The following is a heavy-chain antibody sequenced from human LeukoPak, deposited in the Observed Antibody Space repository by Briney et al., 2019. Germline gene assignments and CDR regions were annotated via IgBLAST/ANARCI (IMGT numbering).Heavy chain of an antibody. D-gene: IGHD5-18*01. CDR1: GFTFSSYS. J-gene: IGHJ6*03. CDR3: ARVEKSGYSYGFYYYYYMDV. V-gene: IGHV3-21*01. CDR2: ISSSSSYI. Sequence: PGGSLRLSCAASGFTFSSYSMNWVRQAPGKGLEWVSSISSSSSYIYYADSVKGRFTISRDNAKNSLYLQMNSLRAEDTAVYYCARVEKSGYSYGFYYYYYMDVWGKGTTVTVSS.